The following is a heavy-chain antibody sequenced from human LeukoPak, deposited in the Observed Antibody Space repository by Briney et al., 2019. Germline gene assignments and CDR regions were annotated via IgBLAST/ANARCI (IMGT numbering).Heavy chain of an antibody. CDR3: ARDLIGWGAFDI. CDR2: IYYSGST. J-gene: IGHJ3*02. CDR1: GGSISSGDYY. V-gene: IGHV4-30-4*01. D-gene: IGHD3-22*01. Sequence: SETLSLTCTVSGGSISSGDYYWSWIRQPPGKGLEWIGYIYYSGSTYYNPSLKSRVTISVDTSKNQFSLKLSSVTAADTAVYYCARDLIGWGAFDIWGQGTMVTVSS.